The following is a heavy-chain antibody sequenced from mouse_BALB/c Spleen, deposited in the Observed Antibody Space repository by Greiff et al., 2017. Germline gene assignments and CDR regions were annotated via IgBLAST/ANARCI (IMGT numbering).Heavy chain of an antibody. J-gene: IGHJ4*01. CDR3: ARCRYEDAMDY. CDR2: ISYSGST. D-gene: IGHD2-14*01. V-gene: IGHV3-2*02. Sequence: EVKLVESGPGLVKPSQSLSLTCTVTGYSITSDYAWNWIRQFPGNKLEWMGYISYSGSTSYNPSLKSRISITRDTSKNQFFLQLNSVTTEDTATYYCARCRYEDAMDYWGQGTSVTVSS. CDR1: GYSITSDYA.